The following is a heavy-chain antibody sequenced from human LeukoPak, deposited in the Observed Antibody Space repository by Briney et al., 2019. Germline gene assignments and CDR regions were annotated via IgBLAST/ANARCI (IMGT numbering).Heavy chain of an antibody. D-gene: IGHD6-13*01. CDR3: ARAWYSSSWYYFDY. CDR1: GGTFSSYA. CDR2: IILILGIA. J-gene: IGHJ4*02. Sequence: GASVKVSCKASGGTFSSYAISWVRQAPGQGLEWMGRIILILGIANYAQKFQGRVTITADKSTSTAYMELSSLRSEDTAVYYCARAWYSSSWYYFDYWGQGTLVTVSS. V-gene: IGHV1-69*04.